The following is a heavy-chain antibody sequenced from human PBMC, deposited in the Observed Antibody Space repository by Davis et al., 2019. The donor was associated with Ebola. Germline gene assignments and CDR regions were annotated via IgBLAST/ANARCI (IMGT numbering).Heavy chain of an antibody. J-gene: IGHJ5*02. Sequence: GESLKISCAASGFSFSDYSMNWARQAPGKGLEWVSYISSRGDTIYASDSVTGRFTISRDNAKNSLYLQMNSLRDADTAVYYCVRNHDWAWGQGTLVTVSS. CDR3: VRNHDWA. V-gene: IGHV3-48*02. D-gene: IGHD3-9*01. CDR1: GFSFSDYS. CDR2: ISSRGDTI.